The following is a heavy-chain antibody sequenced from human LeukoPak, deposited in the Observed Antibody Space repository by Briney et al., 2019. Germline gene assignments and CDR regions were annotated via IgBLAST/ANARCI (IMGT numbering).Heavy chain of an antibody. V-gene: IGHV4-61*02. CDR2: IYTSGST. CDR1: GGSISSGSYY. Sequence: SETLSLTCTVSGGSISSGSYYWSWIRQPAGKGLEWIGRIYTSGSTNYNPSLKSRVTISVDTSKNQFSLKLSSVTAADTAVYYCASTYYDFWSGYVEGDAFDIWGQGTKVTVSP. D-gene: IGHD3-3*01. CDR3: ASTYYDFWSGYVEGDAFDI. J-gene: IGHJ3*02.